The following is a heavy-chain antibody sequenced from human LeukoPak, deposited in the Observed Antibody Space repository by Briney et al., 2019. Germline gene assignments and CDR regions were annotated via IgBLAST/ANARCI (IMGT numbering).Heavy chain of an antibody. Sequence: GGSLRLSCAASGFTVSSTYMNWVRQAPGKGLDWVSVISGSGGSTYYADSVKGRFTISRDNSKNTLYLQMNSLRAEDTAVYYCAKQVAAGLYYYYYYMDVWGKGTTVTVSS. CDR3: AKQVAAGLYYYYYYMDV. D-gene: IGHD6-13*01. J-gene: IGHJ6*03. CDR2: ISGSGGST. V-gene: IGHV3-23*01. CDR1: GFTVSSTY.